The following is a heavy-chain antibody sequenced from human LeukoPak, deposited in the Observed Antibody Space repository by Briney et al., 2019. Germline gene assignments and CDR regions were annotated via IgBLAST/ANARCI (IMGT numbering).Heavy chain of an antibody. CDR3: ARGGGNRGYYYDY. Sequence: SGTLSLTCAVSGGSISSSNWWSWVRQPPGKGLEWIGEIYHSGSTNHNPSLKSRVTISVDTSKNQFSLKLSSVTAADTAVYYCARGGGNRGYYYDYWGQGPLVAVSS. J-gene: IGHJ4*02. CDR2: IYHSGST. V-gene: IGHV4-4*02. D-gene: IGHD6-25*01. CDR1: GGSISSSNW.